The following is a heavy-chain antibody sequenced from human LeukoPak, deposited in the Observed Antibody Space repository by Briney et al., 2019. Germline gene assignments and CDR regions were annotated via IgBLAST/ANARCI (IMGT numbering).Heavy chain of an antibody. D-gene: IGHD3-22*01. CDR3: ARVKSYYYDTSDKDAFDI. Sequence: GGSLRLSCAASGFTFSSYAMHWVRQAPGKELEWVAVISYDGSNKYYADSVKGRFTISRDNSKNTLYLQMNSLRAEDTAVYYCARVKSYYYDTSDKDAFDIWGQGTMVTVSS. J-gene: IGHJ3*02. CDR2: ISYDGSNK. V-gene: IGHV3-30*04. CDR1: GFTFSSYA.